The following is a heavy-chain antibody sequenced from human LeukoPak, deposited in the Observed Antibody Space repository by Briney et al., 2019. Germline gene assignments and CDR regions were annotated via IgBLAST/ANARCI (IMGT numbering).Heavy chain of an antibody. CDR2: IKQDGSEK. CDR3: ARDLGVTIFGVVTKPFDY. V-gene: IGHV3-7*01. D-gene: IGHD3-3*01. Sequence: LTGGSLRLSCAASGFTFSSYWMSWVRQAPGKGLEWVANIKQDGSEKYYVDSVKGRFTISRDNSKNTLYLQMNSLRAEDTAVYYCARDLGVTIFGVVTKPFDYWGQGTLVTVSS. CDR1: GFTFSSYW. J-gene: IGHJ4*02.